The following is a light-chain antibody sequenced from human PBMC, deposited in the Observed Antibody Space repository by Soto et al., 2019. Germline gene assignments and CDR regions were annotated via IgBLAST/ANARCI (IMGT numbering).Light chain of an antibody. CDR2: DAS. CDR1: QGVSGS. V-gene: IGKV3-11*01. Sequence: EIVLTQSPAILSLSPGEKATLSCRASQGVSGSLGWYQQKPGQAPRLIIYDASVRVTGIPARFSGSGSGTDFTLTISSLEPEDFAVYYCQQYGISPLTFGGGTKVDIK. J-gene: IGKJ4*01. CDR3: QQYGISPLT.